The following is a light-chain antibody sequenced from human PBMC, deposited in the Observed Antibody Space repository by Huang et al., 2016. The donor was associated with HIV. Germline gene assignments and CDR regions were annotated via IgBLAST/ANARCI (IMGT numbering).Light chain of an antibody. V-gene: IGKV1-39*01. Sequence: DIQMIQSPSSLSASVGDRVTITCRASQSIRSYLNWYQQKPGKAPKLLMHAASSLQSGVPSRFSGSGSGTAFTLTITNLQPEDFATYYCQQSYNTPRTFGQGTKVDFK. CDR1: QSIRSY. CDR3: QQSYNTPRT. J-gene: IGKJ1*01. CDR2: AAS.